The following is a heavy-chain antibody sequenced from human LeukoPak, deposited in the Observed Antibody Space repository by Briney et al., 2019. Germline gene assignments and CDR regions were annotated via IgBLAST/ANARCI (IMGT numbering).Heavy chain of an antibody. Sequence: SETLSLTCTVSGDSISSFHWSWIRQPAGKGLEWIGRIYTSGSTNYNPSLKSRVTMSVDTSKNQFSLKLSSVTAADTAVYYCASEPYYFDGSVYYKCWGRGTLV. CDR1: GDSISSFH. CDR3: ASEPYYFDGSVYYKC. D-gene: IGHD3-22*01. J-gene: IGHJ4*02. V-gene: IGHV4-4*07. CDR2: IYTSGST.